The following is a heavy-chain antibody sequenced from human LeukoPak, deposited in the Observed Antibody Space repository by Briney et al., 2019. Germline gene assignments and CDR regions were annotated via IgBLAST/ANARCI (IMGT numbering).Heavy chain of an antibody. D-gene: IGHD3-3*01. CDR1: GYTFTGYY. J-gene: IGHJ4*02. CDR2: INPNSGGT. V-gene: IGHV1-2*02. Sequence: ASVKVSCKASGYTFTGYYMHWVRQAPGQGLEWMGWINPNSGGTNYAQKFQGRVTMTRDTSISTAYMELSRLRSDDTAVYYCARGSVYGFWRIETGAEKGQDYWGQGTLVTVSS. CDR3: ARGSVYGFWRIETGAEKGQDY.